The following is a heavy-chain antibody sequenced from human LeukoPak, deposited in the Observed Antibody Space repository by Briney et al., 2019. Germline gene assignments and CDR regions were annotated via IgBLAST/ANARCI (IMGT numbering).Heavy chain of an antibody. Sequence: VASVKVSCKTSGYRFITFGINWVRQAPGQGLEWMGGIIPIFGTANYAQKFQGRVTITADESTSTAYMELSSLRSEDTAVYYCARASGSYNYWGQGTLVTVSS. CDR3: ARASGSYNY. CDR2: IIPIFGTA. D-gene: IGHD1-26*01. J-gene: IGHJ4*02. V-gene: IGHV1-69*13. CDR1: GYRFITFG.